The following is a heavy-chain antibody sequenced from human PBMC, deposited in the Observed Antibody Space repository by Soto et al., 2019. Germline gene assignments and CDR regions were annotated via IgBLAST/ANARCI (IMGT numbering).Heavy chain of an antibody. CDR3: ARRYYGSGSYFSPYYFFDY. CDR2: IDPSDSYT. D-gene: IGHD3-10*01. V-gene: IGHV5-10-1*01. Sequence: PGESLKISCKGSGYGFTTYWISWVRQMPGKGLEWMGRIDPSDSYTNYSPSFQGHVTISADKSISTAYLQWSSLKASDTAMYYCARRYYGSGSYFSPYYFFDYWGQGTLVTVSS. J-gene: IGHJ4*02. CDR1: GYGFTTYW.